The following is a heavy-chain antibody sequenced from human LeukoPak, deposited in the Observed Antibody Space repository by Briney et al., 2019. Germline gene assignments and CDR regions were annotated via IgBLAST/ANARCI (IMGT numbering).Heavy chain of an antibody. CDR2: IYTSGST. CDR3: ARDQYYGSGSYMWFDP. V-gene: IGHV4-4*07. CDR1: GGSISSYY. J-gene: IGHJ5*02. D-gene: IGHD3-10*01. Sequence: SETLSLTCTVSGGSISSYYWSWIRQPAGKGLEWIGRIYTSGSTNYNPSLKSRVTMSVDTSKNQFSLKLSSVTAADTAVYYCARDQYYGSGSYMWFDPWGQGTLVTVSS.